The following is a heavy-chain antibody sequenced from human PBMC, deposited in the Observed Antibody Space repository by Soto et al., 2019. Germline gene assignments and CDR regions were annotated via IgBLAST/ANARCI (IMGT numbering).Heavy chain of an antibody. CDR3: ARDAPYDYVWGSYRAYTYGMDV. CDR1: GDSVSSNSAA. CDR2: TYYRSKWYN. Sequence: SQTLSLTCAISGDSVSSNSAAWNWIRQSPSRGLEWLGRTYYRSKWYNDYAVSVKSRITITPDTSKNQFSLQLNSVTPEDTAVYYCARDAPYDYVWGSYRAYTYGMDVWGQGTTVTVSS. D-gene: IGHD3-16*02. V-gene: IGHV6-1*01. J-gene: IGHJ6*02.